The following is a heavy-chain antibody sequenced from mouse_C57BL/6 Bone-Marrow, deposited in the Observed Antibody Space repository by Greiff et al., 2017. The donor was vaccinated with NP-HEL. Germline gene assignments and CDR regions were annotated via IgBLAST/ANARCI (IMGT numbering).Heavy chain of an antibody. Sequence: DVQLVESGGGLVQPGGSLKLSCAASGFTFSDYYMYWVRQTPEKRLEWVAYISNGGGSTYYPDTVKGRFTISRDNAKNTLYLQMSRLKSEDTAMYYCARPRVTYWYFDVWGTGTTVTVSS. J-gene: IGHJ1*03. D-gene: IGHD2-1*01. CDR3: ARPRVTYWYFDV. CDR1: GFTFSDYY. CDR2: ISNGGGST. V-gene: IGHV5-12*01.